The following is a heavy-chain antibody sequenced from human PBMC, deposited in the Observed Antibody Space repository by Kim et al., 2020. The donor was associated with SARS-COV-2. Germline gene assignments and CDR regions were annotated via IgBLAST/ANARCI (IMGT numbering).Heavy chain of an antibody. CDR1: GYTFTSYD. CDR2: MNPNSGNT. Sequence: ASVKVSCKASGYTFTSYDINWVRQATGQGLEWMGWMNPNSGNTGYAQKFQGRVTMTRNTSISTAYMELSSLRSEDTAVYYCARWGSGWLAFGYYYYGMDVWGQGTTVTVSS. J-gene: IGHJ6*02. D-gene: IGHD6-19*01. CDR3: ARWGSGWLAFGYYYYGMDV. V-gene: IGHV1-8*01.